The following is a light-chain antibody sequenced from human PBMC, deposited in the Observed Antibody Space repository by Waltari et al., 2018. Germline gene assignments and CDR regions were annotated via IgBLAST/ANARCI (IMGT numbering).Light chain of an antibody. Sequence: QSVLTQPHSVSGAPGQRVTISCTGGCPHIGARSDVHWYQQLPGTAPKLLIYGNSNRPSGVPDRFSGSKSGTSASLAITGLQAEDEADYYCQSYDSSLSGVVFGGGTKLTVL. J-gene: IGLJ2*01. CDR1: CPHIGARSD. V-gene: IGLV1-40*01. CDR3: QSYDSSLSGVV. CDR2: GNS.